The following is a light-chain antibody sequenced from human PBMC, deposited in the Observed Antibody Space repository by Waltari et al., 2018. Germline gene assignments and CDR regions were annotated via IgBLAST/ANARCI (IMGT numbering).Light chain of an antibody. CDR1: ESVSRY. J-gene: IGKJ4*01. CDR3: QHRSDWPLT. Sequence: IVLTQSPATLSLSPGERATLSCRASESVSRYLAWYQQKPGQAPRLLIYEASNRATGIPARFSGSGSGTDFTLTISSLEPEDFAVYYCQHRSDWPLTFGGGTRWRSN. V-gene: IGKV3-11*01. CDR2: EAS.